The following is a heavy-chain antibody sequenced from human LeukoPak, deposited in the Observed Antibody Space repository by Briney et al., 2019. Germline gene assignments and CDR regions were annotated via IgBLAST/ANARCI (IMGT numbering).Heavy chain of an antibody. Sequence: GGSLRLSCAASGFNFDDYGMTWVRQIPGKGLEWVAGVNSNGRSAGYAASVRGRFTISRDNAKNSLYLEMGSLRLEDTAFYYCARGYSTRHFPFDSWGQGTLVTVSS. CDR3: ARGYSTRHFPFDS. CDR1: GFNFDDYG. V-gene: IGHV3-20*04. D-gene: IGHD6-13*01. J-gene: IGHJ4*02. CDR2: VNSNGRSA.